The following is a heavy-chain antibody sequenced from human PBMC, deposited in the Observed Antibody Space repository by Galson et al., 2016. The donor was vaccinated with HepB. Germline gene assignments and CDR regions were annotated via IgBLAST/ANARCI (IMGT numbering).Heavy chain of an antibody. V-gene: IGHV5-10-1*01. CDR2: IDPSDSYT. D-gene: IGHD3-10*01. CDR3: ARGARVYYDSGSYSRDY. Sequence: QSGAEVKKPGESLRISCKGSGYSFTSYWISWVRQMPGKGLEWMGRIDPSDSYTTYSPSFQGHVTISVDKSISTAYLQWSSLKASDTAMYYCARGARVYYDSGSYSRDYWGQGTLVTVSS. CDR1: GYSFTSYW. J-gene: IGHJ4*02.